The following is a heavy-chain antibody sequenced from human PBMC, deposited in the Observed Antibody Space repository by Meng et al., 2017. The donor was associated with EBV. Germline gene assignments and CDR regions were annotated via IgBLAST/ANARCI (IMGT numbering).Heavy chain of an antibody. CDR1: GFSLSTSGVG. Sequence: PLYESCPTLVKPTQPLTLTCTFLGFSLSTSGVGVGWIRQPPGKALEWLALIYWDDDKRYSPSLKSRLTITKDTSKNQVVLTMTNMDPVDTATYYCAHRRDEYSSSWYGWFDPWGQGTLVTVSS. J-gene: IGHJ5*02. V-gene: IGHV2-5*02. D-gene: IGHD6-13*01. CDR2: IYWDDDK. CDR3: AHRRDEYSSSWYGWFDP.